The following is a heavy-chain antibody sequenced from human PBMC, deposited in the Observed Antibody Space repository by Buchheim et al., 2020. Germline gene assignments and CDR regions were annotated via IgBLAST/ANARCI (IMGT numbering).Heavy chain of an antibody. J-gene: IGHJ6*02. CDR3: ARSGGRSGYSYGYGVYYYYGMDV. V-gene: IGHV4-34*01. CDR2: INHRGST. Sequence: QVQLQQWGAGLLKPSETLSLTCAVYCGSFSGYYWSWIRQPPGKGLEWIGEINHRGSTNYNPSLKSPITISLDTSKNQFSLKLSSVTAADTAVYYCARSGGRSGYSYGYGVYYYYGMDVWGQGTT. D-gene: IGHD5-18*01. CDR1: CGSFSGYY.